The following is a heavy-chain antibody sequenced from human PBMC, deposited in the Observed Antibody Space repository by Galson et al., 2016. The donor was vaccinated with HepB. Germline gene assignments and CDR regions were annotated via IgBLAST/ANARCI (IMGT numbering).Heavy chain of an antibody. D-gene: IGHD3-10*02. V-gene: IGHV3-33*08. J-gene: IGHJ6*01. CDR3: GGGARGRVFFKPYGMDV. CDR2: IWTDGSKI. Sequence: SLRLSCAASGFTVGNNYMSWVRQAPGKGLEWLAFIWTDGSKISYGDSVKGRFTISRDNSKNTPYLQTNSLRAEDTALHYCGGGARGRVFFKPYGMDVWGQGTAVTVSS. CDR1: GFTVGNNY.